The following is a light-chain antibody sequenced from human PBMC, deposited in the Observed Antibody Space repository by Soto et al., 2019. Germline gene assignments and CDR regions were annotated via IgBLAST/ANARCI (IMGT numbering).Light chain of an antibody. CDR1: QSISSW. CDR2: DAS. V-gene: IGKV1-5*01. Sequence: DIQMTQSPSTLSASVGERVTITCRASQSISSWLAWYQQKPGKAPKLLIYDASSLESGVPSRFSGSGSGTEFTLTISSLQPDDFATYYCQQYNRYSYTFGQGTKLEIK. CDR3: QQYNRYSYT. J-gene: IGKJ2*01.